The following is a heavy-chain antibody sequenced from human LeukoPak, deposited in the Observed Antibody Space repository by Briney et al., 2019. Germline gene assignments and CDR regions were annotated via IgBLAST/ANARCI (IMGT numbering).Heavy chain of an antibody. Sequence: GGSLRLSCAASVFTFSSYGMRWVRQAPGKGLEWVAFIRYDGSNKYYADSVKGRFTISRDNSKNTLYLQMNSLRAEDTAVYYCAKDKDYDSSGGLDYWGQGTLVTVSS. V-gene: IGHV3-30*02. CDR2: IRYDGSNK. CDR1: VFTFSSYG. CDR3: AKDKDYDSSGGLDY. J-gene: IGHJ4*02. D-gene: IGHD3-22*01.